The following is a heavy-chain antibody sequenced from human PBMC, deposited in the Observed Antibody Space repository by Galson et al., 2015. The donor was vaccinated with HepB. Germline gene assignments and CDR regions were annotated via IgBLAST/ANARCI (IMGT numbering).Heavy chain of an antibody. CDR2: TYYRAKWYN. D-gene: IGHD6-19*01. CDR3: AGVVGTIYYYGMDV. Sequence: CAISGDSVSNNNVAWNWIRQSPSRGLEWPGRTYYRAKWYNDYAVSVRSRITINPDTSKNQFSLQLNSVTPEDTAIYYCAGVVGTIYYYGMDVWGQGTTVTVSS. CDR1: GDSVSNNNVA. V-gene: IGHV6-1*01. J-gene: IGHJ6*02.